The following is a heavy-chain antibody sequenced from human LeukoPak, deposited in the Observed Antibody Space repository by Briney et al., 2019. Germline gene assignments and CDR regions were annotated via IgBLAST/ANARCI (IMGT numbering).Heavy chain of an antibody. Sequence: TGGSLRLSCAASGFTFSSYATSWVRQAPGKGLEWVSAISGSGGSTYYADSVKGRFTISRDNSKNTLYLQMNSLRAEDTAVYYCAKGHRGYYYYYGMDVWGQGTTVTVSS. CDR3: AKGHRGYYYYYGMDV. CDR1: GFTFSSYA. V-gene: IGHV3-23*01. D-gene: IGHD3-10*01. CDR2: ISGSGGST. J-gene: IGHJ6*02.